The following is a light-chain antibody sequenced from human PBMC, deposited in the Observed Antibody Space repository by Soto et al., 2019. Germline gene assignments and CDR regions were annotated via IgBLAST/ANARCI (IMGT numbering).Light chain of an antibody. V-gene: IGLV6-57*04. CDR2: EDN. CDR1: SGSIASNS. Sequence: NFMLTQPHSVSEPPGKTVTISCTRSSGSIASNSVQWYQQRPGSGPTTVIYEDNQRPSGVPDRFSGSIDSSSNSASLTISGLKTEDEADYYCQSYDSSDLVVFGGGTKLTVL. J-gene: IGLJ2*01. CDR3: QSYDSSDLVV.